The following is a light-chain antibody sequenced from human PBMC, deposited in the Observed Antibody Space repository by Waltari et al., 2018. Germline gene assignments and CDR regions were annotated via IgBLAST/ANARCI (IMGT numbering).Light chain of an antibody. CDR1: QDINNF. CDR3: QQANSFVPLT. J-gene: IGKJ4*01. Sequence: IQMTQSPSSVFASVGDRVTITCRASQDINNFLAWYQQKPGKAPYLLIYGASVLQSGVPARFSGSGSRTNFTLTINSLQPEDFATYFCQQANSFVPLTFGGGTRVQIK. V-gene: IGKV1-12*01. CDR2: GAS.